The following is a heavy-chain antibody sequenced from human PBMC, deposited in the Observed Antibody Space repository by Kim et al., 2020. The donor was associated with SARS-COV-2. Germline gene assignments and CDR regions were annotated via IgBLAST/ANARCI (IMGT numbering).Heavy chain of an antibody. D-gene: IGHD6-19*01. CDR3: ARDGPAPAVAGTWGTVSYYYYGMDV. V-gene: IGHV1-69*13. CDR1: GGTFSSYA. Sequence: SVKVSCKASGGTFSSYAISWVRQAPGQGLEWMGGIIPIFGTANYAQKFQGRVTITADESTSTAYMELSSLRSEDTAVYYCARDGPAPAVAGTWGTVSYYYYGMDVWGQGTTVTVSS. J-gene: IGHJ6*02. CDR2: IIPIFGTA.